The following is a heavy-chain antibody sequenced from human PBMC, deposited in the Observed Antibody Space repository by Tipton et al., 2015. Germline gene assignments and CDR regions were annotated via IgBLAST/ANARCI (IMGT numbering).Heavy chain of an antibody. CDR1: GGSVISGTDY. V-gene: IGHV4-61*01. CDR3: TKFNCGGDCYSYRGWFDP. Sequence: TLSLTCTVSGGSVISGTDYWRWIRQPPGKGLEWIGCIVSGGSTNYNPSLKSRVTVSLDTSKNQFSLNLNSVTAADTAVYYCTKFNCGGDCYSYRGWFDPWGQGTLVTVSS. CDR2: IVSGGST. J-gene: IGHJ5*02. D-gene: IGHD2-21*02.